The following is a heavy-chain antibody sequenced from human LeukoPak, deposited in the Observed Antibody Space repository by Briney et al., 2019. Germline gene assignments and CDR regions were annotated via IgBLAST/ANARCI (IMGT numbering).Heavy chain of an antibody. CDR2: INPSGGST. V-gene: IGHV1-46*01. J-gene: IGHJ1*01. Sequence: ASVKVSCKASGYTFTSYYTHWVRQAPGQGLEWMGIINPSGGSTSYAQKFQGRVTMTRDTSTSTVYMELSSLRSEDTAVYYCARGYSSSWFPPLAEYFQHWGQGTLVTVSS. CDR1: GYTFTSYY. CDR3: ARGYSSSWFPPLAEYFQH. D-gene: IGHD6-13*01.